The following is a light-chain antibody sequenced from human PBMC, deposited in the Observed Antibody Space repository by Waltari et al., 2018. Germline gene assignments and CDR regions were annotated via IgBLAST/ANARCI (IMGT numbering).Light chain of an antibody. J-gene: IGLJ2*01. Sequence: QPLLTQSPSASASLGASVTLTCTLSDGHSNYAIAWHQQQPGKGPRYLMKVNNDGSHNKGDGIPDRFSGSSPGTERYLTISSLQSDDEADYFCQTWDTGIVLFGGGTRLTVL. CDR1: DGHSNYA. CDR2: VNNDGSH. V-gene: IGLV4-69*01. CDR3: QTWDTGIVL.